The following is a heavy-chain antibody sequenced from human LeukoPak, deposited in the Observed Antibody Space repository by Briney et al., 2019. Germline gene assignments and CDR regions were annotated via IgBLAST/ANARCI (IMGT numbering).Heavy chain of an antibody. D-gene: IGHD3-22*01. Sequence: GGSLRLSCVASGFSFSTYDMHWVRQGAGKGLEWVAAIGTAGDTYYPGSVKGRFTISRENAKNSLYLQMNSLRAGDTTVYYCARATYYYDSSGYSSAFDIWGQGTMVTVSS. CDR2: IGTAGDT. CDR3: ARATYYYDSSGYSSAFDI. CDR1: GFSFSTYD. V-gene: IGHV3-13*04. J-gene: IGHJ3*02.